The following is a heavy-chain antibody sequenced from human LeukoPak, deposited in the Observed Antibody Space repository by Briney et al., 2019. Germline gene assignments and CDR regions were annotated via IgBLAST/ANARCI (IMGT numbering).Heavy chain of an antibody. CDR3: AREIYYDIDY. D-gene: IGHD3-9*01. CDR2: INPSGGST. J-gene: IGHJ4*02. Sequence: ASVKVSCKASGYTFTSYYMHWVRQAPGQGLEWMGIINPSGGSTNYAQKFQGRVTMTRDTSISTAYMELSRLRSDDTAVYYCAREIYYDIDYWGQGTLVTVSS. CDR1: GYTFTSYY. V-gene: IGHV1-2*02.